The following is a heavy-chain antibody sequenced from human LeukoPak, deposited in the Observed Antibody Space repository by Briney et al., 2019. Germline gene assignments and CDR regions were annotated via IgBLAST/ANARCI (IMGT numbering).Heavy chain of an antibody. Sequence: GGSLRLSCAASGFTFSSSGMHWVRQAPGKGLEWVAFIRYDGSKKYYADSVKGRFTISRDNSKNTLYLQMNSLRAEDTAVYYCAKSRSRNMLTFGGVENWFDPWGQGTLVTVSS. CDR1: GFTFSSSG. D-gene: IGHD3-16*01. CDR2: IRYDGSKK. CDR3: AKSRSRNMLTFGGVENWFDP. J-gene: IGHJ5*02. V-gene: IGHV3-30*02.